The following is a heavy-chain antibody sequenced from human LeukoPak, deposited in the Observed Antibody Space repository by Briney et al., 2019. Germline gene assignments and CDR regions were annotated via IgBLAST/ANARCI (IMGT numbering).Heavy chain of an antibody. Sequence: GGSLRLSCAASGFTFSSYSMNWVRQAPGKGLEWVSSISSSSSYIYYADSVKGRFTISRDNAKNSLYLQMNSLRAEDTAVYYCARARYGGNSESAFDIWGQGTMVTVSS. D-gene: IGHD2-21*02. CDR1: GFTFSSYS. CDR2: ISSSSSYI. CDR3: ARARYGGNSESAFDI. J-gene: IGHJ3*02. V-gene: IGHV3-21*01.